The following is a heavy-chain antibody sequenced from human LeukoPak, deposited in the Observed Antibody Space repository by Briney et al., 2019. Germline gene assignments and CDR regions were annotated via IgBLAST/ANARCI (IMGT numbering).Heavy chain of an antibody. V-gene: IGHV1-69*05. CDR3: ARGGYCGGDCYSIWFDP. D-gene: IGHD2-21*02. J-gene: IGHJ5*02. CDR1: GGTFSSYA. Sequence: SVKVSCKASGGTFSSYAISWVRQAPGQGLEWMGGIIPIFGTANYAQKFQGRVTITTGESTSTAYMELSSLRSEDTAVYYCARGGYCGGDCYSIWFDPWGQGTLVTVSS. CDR2: IIPIFGTA.